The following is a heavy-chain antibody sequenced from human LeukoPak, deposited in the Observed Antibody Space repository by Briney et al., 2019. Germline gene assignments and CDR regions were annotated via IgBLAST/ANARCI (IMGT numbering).Heavy chain of an antibody. Sequence: SVKVSCKASGGTFSSYAISWVRQAPGQGLEWMGGIIPIFGTANYAQKFQGRVTITTDESTSTAYMELSSLRSEDTAMYYCAREPQGMATIMGRLDYWGQGTLVTVSS. CDR3: AREPQGMATIMGRLDY. J-gene: IGHJ4*02. CDR2: IIPIFGTA. CDR1: GGTFSSYA. D-gene: IGHD5-24*01. V-gene: IGHV1-69*05.